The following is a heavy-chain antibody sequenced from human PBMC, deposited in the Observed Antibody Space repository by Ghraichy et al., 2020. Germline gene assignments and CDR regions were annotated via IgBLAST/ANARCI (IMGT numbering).Heavy chain of an antibody. CDR2: ISYDGSNK. CDR3: AKDLVGSMDV. J-gene: IGHJ6*02. CDR1: GFTFSSYG. D-gene: IGHD2-2*01. Sequence: GESLNISCAASGFTFSSYGMHWVRQAPGKGLEWVAVISYDGSNKYYADSVKGRFTISRDNSKNTLYLQMNSLRAEDTAVYYCAKDLVGSMDVWGQGTTVTVSS. V-gene: IGHV3-30*18.